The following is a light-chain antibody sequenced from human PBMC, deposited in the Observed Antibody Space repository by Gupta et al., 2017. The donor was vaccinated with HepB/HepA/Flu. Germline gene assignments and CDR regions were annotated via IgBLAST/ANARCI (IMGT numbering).Light chain of an antibody. CDR1: QSLLHSNGYKY. Sequence: DIVMTQSPLSLPVTPGEPASISCRSSQSLLHSNGYKYLDWYLQKPGQSPQLLIYWGSNRASGVPDRFSGSGSVTDFTLKSSRGEAADVGVYYGRQDLQTYTFGQGTKLEIK. CDR2: WGS. V-gene: IGKV2-28*01. CDR3: RQDLQTYT. J-gene: IGKJ2*01.